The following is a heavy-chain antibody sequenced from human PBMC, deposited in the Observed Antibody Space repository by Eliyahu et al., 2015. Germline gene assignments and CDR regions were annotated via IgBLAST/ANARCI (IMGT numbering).Heavy chain of an antibody. CDR2: INPDSGST. J-gene: IGHJ4*02. Sequence: QVQLVQSGAEVKKPGASVKVSCKXSGYTFTDHYIHLIRQAPGQGLEWMGSINPDSGSTDYVQKFQTWVTMTRDTSISTVYMEVSRLTSDDTAIYYCARGGYDSGKDYFDYWGQGTLVTVSX. V-gene: IGHV1-2*04. D-gene: IGHD6-19*01. CDR1: GYTFTDHY. CDR3: ARGGYDSGKDYFDY.